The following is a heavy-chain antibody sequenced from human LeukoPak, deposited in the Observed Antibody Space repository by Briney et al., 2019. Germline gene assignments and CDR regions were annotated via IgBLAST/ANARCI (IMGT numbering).Heavy chain of an antibody. V-gene: IGHV4-39*07. D-gene: IGHD3-22*01. CDR3: ARSILRYYYNASGYYPYYFDY. Sequence: PSETLSLTCTVSGGSISSSSYYWGWIRQPPGKGLEWLGSIYYSGSTYYNPSLKSRVTISVDTSKNQFSLKLSSVTAADTAVYYCARSILRYYYNASGYYPYYFDYWGQGVLVTVSS. CDR2: IYYSGST. CDR1: GGSISSSSYY. J-gene: IGHJ4*02.